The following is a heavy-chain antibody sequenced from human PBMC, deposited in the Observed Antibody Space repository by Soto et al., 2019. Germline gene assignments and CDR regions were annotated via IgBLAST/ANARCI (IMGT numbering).Heavy chain of an antibody. D-gene: IGHD6-13*01. CDR3: ARGLGYTNWFDH. Sequence: PSETLSLTCTVSGVSINSADYSWNWIRQPPGKGLEWIGYIYHSESTHYNPSLKSRVTISVDRSKNQFSLNLTSVTAADTAVYYCARGLGYTNWFDHWGQGTLVTVSS. V-gene: IGHV4-30-2*01. CDR1: GVSINSADYS. CDR2: IYHSEST. J-gene: IGHJ5*02.